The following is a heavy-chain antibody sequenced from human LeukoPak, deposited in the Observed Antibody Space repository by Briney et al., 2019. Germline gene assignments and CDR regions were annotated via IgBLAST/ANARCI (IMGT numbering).Heavy chain of an antibody. CDR2: LYNTGDT. D-gene: IGHD3-22*01. CDR3: ARLSDSDSSGYYWGFEY. V-gene: IGHV4-59*08. CDR1: SDSITAYF. J-gene: IGHJ4*02. Sequence: PSETLSLTCTVSSDSITAYFWSWIRQPPGKGLEWIGYLYNTGDTNYNPSFESRVTISVDTSKNQFSLKLSSVTAADTAVYYCARLSDSDSSGYYWGFEYWGQGTLVTVSS.